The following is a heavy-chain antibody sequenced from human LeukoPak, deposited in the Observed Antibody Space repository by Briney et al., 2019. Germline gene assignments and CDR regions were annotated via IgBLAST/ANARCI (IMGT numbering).Heavy chain of an antibody. CDR3: ARYPVGY. CDR1: GFSFSDCG. Sequence: GGSLRLSCAASGFSFSDCGMHWVRQAPDKGLEWVALIWKDGGDKYYSDSVKGRFTISRDNSKNTLDLQMNSLRAEDTAVYYCARYPVGYWGQGTLVTVSS. CDR2: IWKDGGDK. J-gene: IGHJ4*02. V-gene: IGHV3-33*01.